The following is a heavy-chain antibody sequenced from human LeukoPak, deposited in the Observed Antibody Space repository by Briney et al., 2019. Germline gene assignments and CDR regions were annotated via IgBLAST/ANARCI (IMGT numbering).Heavy chain of an antibody. CDR3: ARARQGGPYYYYYMDV. D-gene: IGHD3-16*01. CDR2: ISAYNANT. Sequence: ASVTVSCKASGYTFTSYGISWVRQAPGQGLELMGWISAYNANTNYAQKLQGRVTMTTDTSTSTAYMELRSLRSDDTAVYYCARARQGGPYYYYYMDVWGKGTTVTISS. J-gene: IGHJ6*03. V-gene: IGHV1-18*01. CDR1: GYTFTSYG.